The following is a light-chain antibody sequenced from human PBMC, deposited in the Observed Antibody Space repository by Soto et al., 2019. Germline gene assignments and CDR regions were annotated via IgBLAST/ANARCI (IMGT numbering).Light chain of an antibody. J-gene: IGLJ1*01. Sequence: QSALTQPASLSGAPGQSLTISCTGTSXDIGAYDYVSWFQQHPGKAPKLLISEVNNRPSGVSNRFSGSKSGNTAYLTISALQVEDEADYFCFSFTTTSTHVFGTGTKVTVL. CDR2: EVN. CDR3: FSFTTTSTHV. CDR1: SXDIGAYDY. V-gene: IGLV2-14*01.